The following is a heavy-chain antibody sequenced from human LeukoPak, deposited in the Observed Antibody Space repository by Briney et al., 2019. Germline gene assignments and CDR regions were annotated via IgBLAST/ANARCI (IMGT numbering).Heavy chain of an antibody. V-gene: IGHV4-59*08. CDR1: AGSITSDH. D-gene: IGHD3-9*01. CDR3: AQGSVDLNSGYPYFEY. J-gene: IGHJ4*02. CDR2: IHYTGRT. Sequence: PSETLSLTCTVPAGSITSDHWSWVRQPPGKGLEWIGNIHYTGRTSYTASLKSRVTISVDTSKNQFSLKLNSVTAADTAVYYCAQGSVDLNSGYPYFEYWGQGTLVSVSS.